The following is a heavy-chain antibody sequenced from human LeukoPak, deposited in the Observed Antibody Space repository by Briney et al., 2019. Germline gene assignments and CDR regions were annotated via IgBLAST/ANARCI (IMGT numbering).Heavy chain of an antibody. CDR1: GGSINNYY. D-gene: IGHD1-1*01. CDR2: IYSSGST. J-gene: IGHJ4*02. CDR3: VRCRGTTVLTRFDN. V-gene: IGHV4-4*07. Sequence: SGTLSLTCTVSGGSINNYYWSWIRQPAGKGLEWIGRIYSSGSTNYNPSLKSRVTMSVDTSKNQFSVNLTSVTAADTAVYYCVRCRGTTVLTRFDNWGQGTLVTVSS.